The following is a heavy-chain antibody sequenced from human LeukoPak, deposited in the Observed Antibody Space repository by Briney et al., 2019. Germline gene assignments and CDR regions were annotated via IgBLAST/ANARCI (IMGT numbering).Heavy chain of an antibody. CDR3: ARADRDYDTYGYYSHPANFDY. CDR2: IYPGDSDT. D-gene: IGHD3-22*01. Sequence: GESLQISCKGSGYSFTTYWIGWVRQLPGKGLEWMGIIYPGDSDTRYNPSFQGQVTISADKSISTAYLQWSSLEASDTAMYYCARADRDYDTYGYYSHPANFDYWGQGTLVTVSS. CDR1: GYSFTTYW. V-gene: IGHV5-51*01. J-gene: IGHJ4*02.